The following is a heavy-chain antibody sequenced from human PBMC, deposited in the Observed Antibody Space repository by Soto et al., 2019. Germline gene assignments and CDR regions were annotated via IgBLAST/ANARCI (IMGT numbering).Heavy chain of an antibody. Sequence: ASVKVSCKASGYTFTSYYMHWVRQAPGQGLEWMGIINPSGGSTSYAQKFQGRVTMTRDTSTSTVYMELSSLRSEDTAVYYCARMRSLKDSRTNWFDPRGQGTLVTGSS. CDR2: INPSGGST. CDR1: GYTFTSYY. J-gene: IGHJ5*02. CDR3: ARMRSLKDSRTNWFDP. D-gene: IGHD6-13*01. V-gene: IGHV1-46*01.